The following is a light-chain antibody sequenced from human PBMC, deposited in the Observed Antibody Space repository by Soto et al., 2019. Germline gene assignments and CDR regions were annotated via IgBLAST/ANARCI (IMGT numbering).Light chain of an antibody. V-gene: IGLV1-44*01. CDR2: SND. Sequence: QSVLTQPPSASGTPGQRVTISCSGSRSNVESNTVSWYQQLPGTAPKLLIYSNDQWPSGVPDRFSGSKSGTSASLAISGLQSEDEADYYCNSFASTNTLLFGGGTKLTVL. J-gene: IGLJ2*01. CDR3: NSFASTNTLL. CDR1: RSNVESNT.